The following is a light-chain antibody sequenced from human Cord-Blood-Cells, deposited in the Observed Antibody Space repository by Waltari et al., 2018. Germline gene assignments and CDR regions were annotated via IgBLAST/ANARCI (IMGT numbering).Light chain of an antibody. Sequence: DIQMTQSPSSLSASVGDRVTITCRASQSISSYLNWYQQKPGKAPKLLIYAASSLQSGVPSRFSVSGSGTDFTLTISSLQPEDFATYYCQQSYSTPPYTFVQGTKLEIK. V-gene: IGKV1-39*01. CDR3: QQSYSTPPYT. J-gene: IGKJ2*01. CDR1: QSISSY. CDR2: AAS.